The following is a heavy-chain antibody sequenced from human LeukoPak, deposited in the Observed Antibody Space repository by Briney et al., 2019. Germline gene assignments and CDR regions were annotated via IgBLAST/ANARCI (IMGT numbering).Heavy chain of an antibody. Sequence: PGGSLRLSCAASGFTFSSYWMSWVRQAPGKGLEWVANIKQDGSEKYYVDSVKGRFTISRDNAKNSLYLQMNSLKAEDTAVYYCARDRGQGYVDYWGQGTLVTVSS. CDR1: GFTFSSYW. D-gene: IGHD1-26*01. CDR3: ARDRGQGYVDY. J-gene: IGHJ4*02. V-gene: IGHV3-7*03. CDR2: IKQDGSEK.